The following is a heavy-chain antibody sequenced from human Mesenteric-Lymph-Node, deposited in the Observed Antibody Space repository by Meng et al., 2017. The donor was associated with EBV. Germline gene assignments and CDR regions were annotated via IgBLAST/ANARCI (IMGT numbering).Heavy chain of an antibody. D-gene: IGHD2-15*01. Sequence: EVQLVESGGGLVKPGGSLRLSCAASGFTFSTYSMNWVRLAPGKGLEWVSSISSGGSSIYYADSVKGRFTISRDDAENSVYLQMNSLRAEDTALYYCARAPPVVVAATDWYFDLWGRGTLVTVYS. CDR1: GFTFSTYS. CDR2: ISSGGSSI. CDR3: ARAPPVVVAATDWYFDL. J-gene: IGHJ2*01. V-gene: IGHV3-21*01.